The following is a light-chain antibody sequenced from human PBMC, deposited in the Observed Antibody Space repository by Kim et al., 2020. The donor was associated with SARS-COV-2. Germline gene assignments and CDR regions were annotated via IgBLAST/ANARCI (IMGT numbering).Light chain of an antibody. J-gene: IGKJ3*01. CDR3: QQYNIYPLT. V-gene: IGKV1-5*01. CDR1: QSISSW. Sequence: DIQMTQSPSTLSASVGDRVTITCRASQSISSWLAWYQQKPGKAPKLLIYDASSLESGVPSRFSGSGSGTEFTLTISSLQPDDFATYYCQQYNIYPLTFGPGTKVDIK. CDR2: DAS.